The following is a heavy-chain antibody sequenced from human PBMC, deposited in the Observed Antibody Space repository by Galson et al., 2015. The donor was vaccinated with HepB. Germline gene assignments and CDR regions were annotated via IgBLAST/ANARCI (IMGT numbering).Heavy chain of an antibody. Sequence: ETLSLTCTVSGDSVSSDAYFWTWIRQPPGKGLEWIGYIYSSGSTSYNPSLKSRLTISVDTSKNHFSLKLSSVTAADTAFYYCAFVRGYSYGYPKYGWFDPWGQGTLVTVSS. CDR1: GDSVSSDAYF. D-gene: IGHD5-18*01. CDR2: IYSSGST. V-gene: IGHV4-61*03. CDR3: AFVRGYSYGYPKYGWFDP. J-gene: IGHJ5*02.